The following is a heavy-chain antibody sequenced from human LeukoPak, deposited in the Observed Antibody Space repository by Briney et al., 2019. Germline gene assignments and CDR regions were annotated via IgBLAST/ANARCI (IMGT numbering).Heavy chain of an antibody. CDR3: ARDLELKIGEAANDY. CDR1: GFTFSSYA. V-gene: IGHV3-30-3*01. CDR2: ISYDGSNK. Sequence: GGSLRLSCAASGFTFSSYAMHWVRQAPGKGLEWVAVISYDGSNKYYADSVKGRFTISRDNSKNTLYLQMNSLRAEDTAVYYCARDLELKIGEAANDYWGQGTLVTVSS. D-gene: IGHD1-7*01. J-gene: IGHJ4*02.